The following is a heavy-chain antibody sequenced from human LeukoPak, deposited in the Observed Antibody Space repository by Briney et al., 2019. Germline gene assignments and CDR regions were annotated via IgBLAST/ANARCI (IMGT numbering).Heavy chain of an antibody. D-gene: IGHD3-9*01. CDR1: GYTFTGYY. CDR2: INPNSGGT. CDR3: ARVDDTLTGYRGAFDI. J-gene: IGHJ3*02. V-gene: IGHV1-2*02. Sequence: ASVKVSCKASGYTFTGYYMHWVRQAPGQGLEWMGWINPNSGGTNYAQKFQGRVTMTRDTSISTGYMELSRLRSDGAAVYYCARVDDTLTGYRGAFDIWGQGTMVTVSS.